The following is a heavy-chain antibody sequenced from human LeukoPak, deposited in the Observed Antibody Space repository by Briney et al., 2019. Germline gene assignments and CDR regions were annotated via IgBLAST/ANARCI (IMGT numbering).Heavy chain of an antibody. Sequence: GGSLRLCRAASGFSFASYDIHWVRQAPGKGLEWVTFIESDGSKEYYADSVKGRFTISRDNSKNTVYVQMKSLRPEDTAVYYCAKEGSGWYYLDYWGQGTVVTVSS. V-gene: IGHV3-30*02. D-gene: IGHD6-19*01. J-gene: IGHJ4*02. CDR2: IESDGSKE. CDR3: AKEGSGWYYLDY. CDR1: GFSFASYD.